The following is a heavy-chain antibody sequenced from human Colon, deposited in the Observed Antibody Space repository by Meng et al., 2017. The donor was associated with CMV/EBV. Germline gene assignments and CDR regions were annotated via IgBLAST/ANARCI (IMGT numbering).Heavy chain of an antibody. J-gene: IGHJ4*02. CDR3: ASARGYSGRILAGFFDY. CDR1: GGSISSYY. CDR2: IYYSGST. V-gene: IGHV4-59*01. D-gene: IGHD5-12*01. Sequence: SETLSLTWTVSGGSISSYYWSWIRQPPGKGLEWIGYIYYSGSTNYNPSLKSRVTISVDTSKNQFSLKLSSVTAADTAVYYCASARGYSGRILAGFFDYWGQGTLVTVSS.